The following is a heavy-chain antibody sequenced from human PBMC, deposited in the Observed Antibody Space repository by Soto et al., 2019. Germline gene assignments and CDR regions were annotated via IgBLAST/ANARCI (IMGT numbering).Heavy chain of an antibody. CDR1: GYGFTTYG. CDR3: ARGSYGDY. Sequence: QVHLMQSGAEVKKPGASVKVSCKGSGYGFTTYGITWVRQAPGQGLEWMAWISAHNGNTNYAQKLQGRVTVTRDTSTSTASMEMRSLRSDDTAVYYGARGSYGDYWGQGALVTVSS. V-gene: IGHV1-18*01. CDR2: ISAHNGNT. J-gene: IGHJ4*02. D-gene: IGHD3-10*01.